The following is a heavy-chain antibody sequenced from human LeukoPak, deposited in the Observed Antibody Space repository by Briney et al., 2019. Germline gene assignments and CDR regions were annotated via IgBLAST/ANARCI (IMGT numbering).Heavy chain of an antibody. J-gene: IGHJ5*02. Sequence: SETLSLTCAVSGGSISSSNWWSWIRQPPGKGLEWIGEINHSGSTNYNPSLKSRVTISVDTSKNQFSLKLSSVTAADTAVYYCARGAFLAAAGTNVRLKNWFDPWGQGTLVTVSS. D-gene: IGHD6-13*01. CDR2: INHSGST. CDR3: ARGAFLAAAGTNVRLKNWFDP. CDR1: GGSISSSNW. V-gene: IGHV4-4*02.